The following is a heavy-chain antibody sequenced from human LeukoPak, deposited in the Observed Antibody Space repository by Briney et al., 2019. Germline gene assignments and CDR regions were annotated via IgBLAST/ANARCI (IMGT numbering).Heavy chain of an antibody. CDR2: VHTSGST. CDR1: GGSISSYY. CDR3: ARDVYSSSSWLDP. J-gene: IGHJ5*02. V-gene: IGHV4-4*07. Sequence: SETLSLTCTVSGGSISSYYWSWIRQPAGKGLEWIGRVHTSGSTNYNPSLKSRVTMSVDTSNNQFSLKLSSVTAADTAVYYCARDVYSSSSWLDPWGQGTLVTVSS. D-gene: IGHD6-13*01.